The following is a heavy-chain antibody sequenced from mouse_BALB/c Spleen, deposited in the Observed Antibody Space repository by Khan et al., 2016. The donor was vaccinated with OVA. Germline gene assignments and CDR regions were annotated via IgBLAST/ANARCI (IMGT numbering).Heavy chain of an antibody. Sequence: QVQLQQSGAELVRPGASVKMSCKASGYTFTSYTIHWIKQRPGQGLEWIGYINPSSGYTNYNQKFKDKATLTADKSSNTAYMQLSSLTSDDSAVYYCARDGAYYRNDGWFAYWGQGTLVTVSA. J-gene: IGHJ3*01. CDR3: ARDGAYYRNDGWFAY. D-gene: IGHD2-14*01. CDR2: INPSSGYT. CDR1: GYTFTSYT. V-gene: IGHV1-4*01.